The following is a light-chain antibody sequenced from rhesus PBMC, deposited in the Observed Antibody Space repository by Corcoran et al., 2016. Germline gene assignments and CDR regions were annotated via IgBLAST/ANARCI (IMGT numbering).Light chain of an antibody. Sequence: DIQMTQSPSSLSASVGDTVTITCRASQGSSSYLNWFQQKPGKAPKLLIYAASSLASGVPSRFRGSGSGTAFTLTISSLQPEDFAAYYCLQHNSYPFTFGPGTKLDIK. CDR3: LQHNSYPFT. CDR2: AAS. CDR1: QGSSSY. V-gene: IGKV1-28*01. J-gene: IGKJ3*01.